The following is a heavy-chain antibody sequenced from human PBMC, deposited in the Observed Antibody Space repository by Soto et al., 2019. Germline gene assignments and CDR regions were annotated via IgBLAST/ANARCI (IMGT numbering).Heavy chain of an antibody. Sequence: QVQLVDSGGGVVQPGRSLRLSCAASGFSFSISPMHWVRQAPGKGPECVALKSYDGTTKFYADSVKGRFTISRDNSKSTLYLQVDSLGPEDAAVDYCASDPKTSDCKHWAFNYFDSRAQGPLVTVSS. CDR2: KSYDGTTK. J-gene: IGHJ4*02. D-gene: IGHD2-21*01. V-gene: IGHV3-30-3*01. CDR3: ASDPKTSDCKHWAFNYFDS. CDR1: GFSFSISP.